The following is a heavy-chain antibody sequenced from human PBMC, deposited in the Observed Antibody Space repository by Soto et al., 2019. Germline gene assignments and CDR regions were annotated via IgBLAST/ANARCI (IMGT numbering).Heavy chain of an antibody. CDR1: GGSISSSSYF. J-gene: IGHJ6*03. V-gene: IGHV4-39*01. CDR2: IYYSGST. Sequence: SETLSLTCTVSGGSISSSSYFWGWIRQPPGKGLEWIGSIYYSGSTYYNPSLKSRVTISVDTSKNQFSLRLNSVTAADTAVYYCASNGDYDYDYYYMDVWGKGTTVTVSS. D-gene: IGHD4-17*01. CDR3: ASNGDYDYDYYYMDV.